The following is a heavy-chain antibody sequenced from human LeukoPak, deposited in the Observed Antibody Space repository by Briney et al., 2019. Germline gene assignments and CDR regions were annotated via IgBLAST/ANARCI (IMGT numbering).Heavy chain of an antibody. CDR1: GFTFSSCG. D-gene: IGHD3-16*01. Sequence: PGGSLRLSCAASGFTFSSCGMHWVRQAPGKGLEWVAFIRYDGSNKYYADSVKGRFTISRDNSKNTLYLQMNSLRAEDTAVYYCARDEGGQHYFDYWGQGTLVTVSS. CDR2: IRYDGSNK. J-gene: IGHJ4*02. CDR3: ARDEGGQHYFDY. V-gene: IGHV3-30*02.